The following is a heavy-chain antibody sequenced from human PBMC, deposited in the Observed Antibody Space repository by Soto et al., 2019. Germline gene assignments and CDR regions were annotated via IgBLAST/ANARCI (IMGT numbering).Heavy chain of an antibody. J-gene: IGHJ4*02. CDR2: ISYDGSNK. Sequence: QVQLVESGGGVVQPGRSLRLSCAASGFTFSSYAMHWVRQAPGKGLEWVAVISYDGSNKYYADSVKGRFTISRDNSKNTLYLQMNSLRAEDTAVYCCARECSSGYYYHFDYWGQGTLVTVSS. CDR3: ARECSSGYYYHFDY. CDR1: GFTFSSYA. D-gene: IGHD3-22*01. V-gene: IGHV3-30-3*01.